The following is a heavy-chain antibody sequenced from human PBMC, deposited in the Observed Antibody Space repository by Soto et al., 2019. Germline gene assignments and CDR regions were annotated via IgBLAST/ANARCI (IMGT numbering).Heavy chain of an antibody. CDR2: IYYSGST. V-gene: IGHV4-30-4*01. CDR1: GGSISSGDYY. CDR3: ARGKIVLVPAATLFDY. Sequence: QVQLQESDRGLVKPSQTLSLTCTVSGGSISSGDYYWSWIRQPPGKGLEWIGYIYYSGSTYYNPSLKSRVTISVDTSKNQFSLKLSSVTAADTAVYYCARGKIVLVPAATLFDYWGQGTLVTVSS. D-gene: IGHD2-2*01. J-gene: IGHJ4*02.